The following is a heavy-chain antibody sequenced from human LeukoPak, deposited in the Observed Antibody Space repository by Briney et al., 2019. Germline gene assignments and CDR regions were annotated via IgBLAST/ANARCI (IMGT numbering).Heavy chain of an antibody. CDR1: GYTFSGYY. D-gene: IGHD3-10*01. CDR3: ARADSNSGRSFDH. Sequence: GASVKVSCKASGYTFSGYYIHWVRQAPGQGLEWMGWINPNSGDTHYTQKFQGSVTMPRDTSINTAYMEVSSLRSDDAAVYYCARADSNSGRSFDHWGQGTLVTASS. J-gene: IGHJ4*02. V-gene: IGHV1-2*02. CDR2: INPNSGDT.